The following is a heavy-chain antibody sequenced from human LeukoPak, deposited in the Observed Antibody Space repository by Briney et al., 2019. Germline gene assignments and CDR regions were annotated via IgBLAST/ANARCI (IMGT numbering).Heavy chain of an antibody. J-gene: IGHJ4*02. CDR1: GGTFSSYA. CDR3: ARATYGGKPDGMSPHGFDY. CDR2: IIPIFGTA. D-gene: IGHD4-23*01. V-gene: IGHV1-69*13. Sequence: SVKVSCKASGGTFSSYAISWVRQAPGQGLEWMGGIIPIFGTANYAQKFQGRVTITADESTSTAYMELSSLRSEDTAVYYCARATYGGKPDGMSPHGFDYWGQGTLVTVSS.